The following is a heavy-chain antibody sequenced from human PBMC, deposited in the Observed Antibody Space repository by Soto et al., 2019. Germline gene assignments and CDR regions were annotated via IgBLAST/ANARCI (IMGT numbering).Heavy chain of an antibody. CDR1: GFTFSSYS. CDR3: ARSRRIAAAGKITYSFDD. CDR2: ISSSSSYI. J-gene: IGHJ4*02. V-gene: IGHV3-21*01. D-gene: IGHD6-13*01. Sequence: EVQLVESGGGLVKPGGSLRLSCAASGFTFSSYSMNWVRQSPGNGLEWVSSISSSSSYIYYADSVKGRFTISRDNAKHSLYLQINSRRAEDTAVYYCARSRRIAAAGKITYSFDDWGQGTLVTV.